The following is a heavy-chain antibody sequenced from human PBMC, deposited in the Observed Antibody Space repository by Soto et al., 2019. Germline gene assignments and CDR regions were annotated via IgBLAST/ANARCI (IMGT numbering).Heavy chain of an antibody. CDR1: GFTFSSYS. CDR3: ARPHSSGFSFDY. V-gene: IGHV3-21*01. J-gene: IGHJ4*02. CDR2: ISSSSSYI. Sequence: GGSLRLSCAASGFTFSSYSMNWVRQAPGKGLEWVSSISSSSSYIYYADSVKGRFTISRDNAKNSLYLQMNSLRAEDTAVYYCARPHSSGFSFDYWGQGTLVTVSS. D-gene: IGHD3-22*01.